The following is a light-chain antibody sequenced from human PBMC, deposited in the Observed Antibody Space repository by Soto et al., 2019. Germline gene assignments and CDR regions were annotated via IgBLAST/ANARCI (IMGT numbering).Light chain of an antibody. Sequence: QSVLTQPPSASGTPGQRVTISCSGSSSNIGSHYVYWYQQLPGTAPKLLIYRNNQRRSGVPDRFSGSKSGTSASLAISGLRSEDEADYYCAAWDDSLSGYVVFGGGTKLTVL. CDR1: SSNIGSHY. CDR2: RNN. CDR3: AAWDDSLSGYVV. V-gene: IGLV1-47*01. J-gene: IGLJ2*01.